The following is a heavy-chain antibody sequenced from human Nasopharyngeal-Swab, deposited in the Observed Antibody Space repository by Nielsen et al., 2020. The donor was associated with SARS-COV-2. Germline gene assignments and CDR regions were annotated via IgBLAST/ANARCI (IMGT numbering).Heavy chain of an antibody. D-gene: IGHD3-10*01. Sequence: ASVKVSCKVSGYTLTELSMHWVRQAPGKGLEWTGGFDPEDGETIYAQKFQGRVTMTEDTSTDTAYMELSSLRSEDTAVYYCATEGYGSGSYRYDYWGQGTLVTVSS. CDR2: FDPEDGET. V-gene: IGHV1-24*01. J-gene: IGHJ4*02. CDR1: GYTLTELS. CDR3: ATEGYGSGSYRYDY.